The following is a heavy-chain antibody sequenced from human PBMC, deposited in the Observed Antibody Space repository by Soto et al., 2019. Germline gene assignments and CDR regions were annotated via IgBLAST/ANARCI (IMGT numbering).Heavy chain of an antibody. Sequence: ASVKVSCKASGYTFTSYDINCVRQATGQGLEWMGWMNPNSGNTGYAQKFQGRVTMTRNTSISTAYMELSSLRSEDTAVYYCARMSDFWSGHAFDIWGQGTMVTVS. J-gene: IGHJ3*02. CDR1: GYTFTSYD. V-gene: IGHV1-8*01. D-gene: IGHD3-3*01. CDR2: MNPNSGNT. CDR3: ARMSDFWSGHAFDI.